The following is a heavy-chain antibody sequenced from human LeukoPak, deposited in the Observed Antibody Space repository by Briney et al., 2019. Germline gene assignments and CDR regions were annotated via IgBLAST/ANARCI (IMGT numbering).Heavy chain of an antibody. Sequence: RASVKVSCKASGGTFSSYAISWVRQAPGQGLEWMGRIIPILGIANYAQKFQGRVTITADKSTSTAYMELSSLRSEDTAVYYCARALAVAGQQKGHDAFDIWGQGTMVTVSS. CDR3: ARALAVAGQQKGHDAFDI. J-gene: IGHJ3*02. D-gene: IGHD6-19*01. CDR1: GGTFSSYA. CDR2: IIPILGIA. V-gene: IGHV1-69*04.